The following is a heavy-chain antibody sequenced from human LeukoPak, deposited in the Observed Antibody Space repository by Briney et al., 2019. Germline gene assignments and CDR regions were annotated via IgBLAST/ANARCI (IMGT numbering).Heavy chain of an antibody. V-gene: IGHV1-2*02. J-gene: IGHJ6*02. CDR2: INPKSGGT. Sequence: ASVKVSCKASGYTFTAYYLQWVRLAPGQGLEWLGWINPKSGGTEYAKRFQGRVTMTRDTSISTAYMELSRLRSDDTAVYYCARDHCSANSCYEDYYNGLDVWGQGTTVTVSS. CDR3: ARDHCSANSCYEDYYNGLDV. D-gene: IGHD2-2*01. CDR1: GYTFTAYY.